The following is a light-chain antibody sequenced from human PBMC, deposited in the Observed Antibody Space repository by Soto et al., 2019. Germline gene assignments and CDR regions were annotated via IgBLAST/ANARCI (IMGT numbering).Light chain of an antibody. CDR3: QQYKTYPLT. Sequence: DVQMTQSPSSLSASVGDRVTITCRSSQDINSYLAWYQQKPGNAPKSLIYAASSLQTGVPSRFSGSESGTDFTLTISNLQPEDSATYYCQQYKTYPLTFGGGTKVEIK. CDR2: AAS. CDR1: QDINSY. J-gene: IGKJ4*01. V-gene: IGKV1D-16*01.